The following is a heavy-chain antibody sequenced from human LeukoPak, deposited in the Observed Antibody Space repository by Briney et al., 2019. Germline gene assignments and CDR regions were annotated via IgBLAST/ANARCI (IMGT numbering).Heavy chain of an antibody. CDR2: ISSSSSYI. V-gene: IGHV3-21*01. CDR1: GFTFSSYS. CDR3: ARGARQWLVSFDY. Sequence: GGSLRLSCAASGFTFSSYSMNWVRQAPGKGLEWVSSISSSSSYIYYADSVKGRFTISRDNAKNSLYLQMNSPRAEDTAVYYCARGARQWLVSFDYWGQGTLVTVSS. D-gene: IGHD6-19*01. J-gene: IGHJ4*02.